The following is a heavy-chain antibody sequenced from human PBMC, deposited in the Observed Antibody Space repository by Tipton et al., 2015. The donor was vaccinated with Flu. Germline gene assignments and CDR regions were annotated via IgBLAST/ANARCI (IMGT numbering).Heavy chain of an antibody. CDR2: INHSGST. Sequence: LRLSCAVYGGSFSGYYWSWIRQPPGKGLEWVGEINHSGSTNYNPSLKSRVTISVDRSKNQFSLKLTSLTAADTAVYYCARDRGWPASLDSWGQGIPVTVSS. J-gene: IGHJ4*02. V-gene: IGHV4-34*01. CDR1: GGSFSGYY. CDR3: ARDRGWPASLDS. D-gene: IGHD3-10*01.